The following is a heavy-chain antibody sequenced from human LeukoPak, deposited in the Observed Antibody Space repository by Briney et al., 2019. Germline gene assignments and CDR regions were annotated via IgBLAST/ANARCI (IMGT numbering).Heavy chain of an antibody. D-gene: IGHD3-10*01. CDR1: GFTFSSYS. Sequence: GGSLRLSCAASGFTFSSYSMNWVRQAPGKGLEWVSSISSSSSYIYYADSVKGRFTISRDNAKNSLYLQMNSLRAEDTAVYYCARGSDYYGSGICQDYWGQGTLVTVSS. CDR3: ARGSDYYGSGICQDY. CDR2: ISSSSSYI. V-gene: IGHV3-21*01. J-gene: IGHJ4*02.